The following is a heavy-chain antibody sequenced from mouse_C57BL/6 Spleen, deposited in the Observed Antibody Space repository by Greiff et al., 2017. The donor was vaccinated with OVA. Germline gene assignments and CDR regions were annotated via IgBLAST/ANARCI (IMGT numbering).Heavy chain of an antibody. V-gene: IGHV2-2*01. CDR2: IWSGGST. CDR1: GFSLTSYG. Sequence: QVQLKQSGPGLVQPSQSLSITCTVSGFSLTSYGVHWVRQSPGKGLEWLGVIWSGGSTDYNAAFISRLSISKNNSKSQVFFKMNSLQADDTAIYYCARTPEEVTRRYYAMDYWGQGTSVTVSS. CDR3: ARTPEEVTRRYYAMDY. J-gene: IGHJ4*01.